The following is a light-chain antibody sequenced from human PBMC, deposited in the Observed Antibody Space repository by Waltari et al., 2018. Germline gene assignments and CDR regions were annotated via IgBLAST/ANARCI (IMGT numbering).Light chain of an antibody. CDR3: QHYVRLPAT. Sequence: EIVLTQSPGTLSLSPGERATLSCRASQSVSRFLAWYPQKPGQAPRLLIYGASNRAAGIPDRFSGSGSGTDFSLTISRLEPEDFAVYYCQHYVRLPATFGQGTKVEIK. V-gene: IGKV3-20*01. J-gene: IGKJ1*01. CDR1: QSVSRF. CDR2: GAS.